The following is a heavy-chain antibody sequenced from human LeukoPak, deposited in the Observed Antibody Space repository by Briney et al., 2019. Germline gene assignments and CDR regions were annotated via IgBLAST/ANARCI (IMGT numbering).Heavy chain of an antibody. CDR3: ARRRGTSSRAQPSPTLNWFDP. CDR1: GYTFTSYD. J-gene: IGHJ5*02. V-gene: IGHV1-8*01. D-gene: IGHD6-13*01. CDR2: MNPNSGNT. Sequence: GASVKVSCKASGYTFTSYDINWVRQATGQGLEWMGWMNPNSGNTGYAQKFQGRVTMTRNTSISTAYMELSSLRSEDTAVYYCARRRGTSSRAQPSPTLNWFDPWGQGTLVTVSS.